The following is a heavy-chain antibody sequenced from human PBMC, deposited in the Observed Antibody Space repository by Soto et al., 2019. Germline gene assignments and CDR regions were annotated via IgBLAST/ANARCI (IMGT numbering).Heavy chain of an antibody. D-gene: IGHD5-18*01. Sequence: GGSLRLSCAASGFTFSSYAMHWVRQAPGKGLEWVAVISYDGSNKYYADSVKGRFTISRDNSKNTLYLQMNSLRAEDTAVYYCAKDGGGYSYGTMDVWGQGTTVTVSS. CDR3: AKDGGGYSYGTMDV. J-gene: IGHJ6*02. CDR2: ISYDGSNK. V-gene: IGHV3-30*04. CDR1: GFTFSSYA.